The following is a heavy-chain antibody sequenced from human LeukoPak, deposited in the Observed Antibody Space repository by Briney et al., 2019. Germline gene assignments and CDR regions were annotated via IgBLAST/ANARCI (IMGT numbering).Heavy chain of an antibody. D-gene: IGHD3-3*01. Sequence: SETLSLTCTVSGGSISSYYWSWIRQPPGKGREGIGYIYYSGSTNYNSSLKSRVTISVDTSKDQSSLKLSSVTAADTAVYYCARDYDFWSGSNYYGMDVWGQGTTVTVSS. V-gene: IGHV4-59*12. J-gene: IGHJ6*02. CDR2: IYYSGST. CDR1: GGSISSYY. CDR3: ARDYDFWSGSNYYGMDV.